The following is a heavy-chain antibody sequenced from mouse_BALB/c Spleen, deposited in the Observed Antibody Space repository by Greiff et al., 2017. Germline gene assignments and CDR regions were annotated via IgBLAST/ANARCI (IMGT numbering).Heavy chain of an antibody. D-gene: IGHD2-3*01. CDR3: ASRYDGYFYAMDY. Sequence: VQLQQSGAELVKPGASVKLSCPASGFNIKDTYMHWVKQRPEQGLEWIGRIDPANGNTKYDPKFQGKATITADTSSNTAYLQLSILTSEDTAVYYCASRYDGYFYAMDYWGQGTSVTVSS. CDR1: GFNIKDTY. CDR2: IDPANGNT. V-gene: IGHV14-3*02. J-gene: IGHJ4*01.